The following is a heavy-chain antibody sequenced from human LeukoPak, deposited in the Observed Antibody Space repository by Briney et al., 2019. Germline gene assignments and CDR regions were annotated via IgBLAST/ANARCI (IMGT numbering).Heavy chain of an antibody. CDR2: ISSASGYM. CDR3: ARDRSGSNWDKGRPDTFDI. D-gene: IGHD1/OR15-1a*01. V-gene: IGHV3-21*01. Sequence: GGSLRLSCAASGFTFSSYSMNWVRQAPGKGLEWVSCISSASGYMYYADSVKGRFTISRDNAKNSLYLQVSSLRAEDTAVYYCARDRSGSNWDKGRPDTFDIWGQGTMVTVSS. J-gene: IGHJ3*02. CDR1: GFTFSSYS.